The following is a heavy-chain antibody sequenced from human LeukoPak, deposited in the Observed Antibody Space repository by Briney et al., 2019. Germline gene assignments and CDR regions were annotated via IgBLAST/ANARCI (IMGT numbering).Heavy chain of an antibody. D-gene: IGHD3-22*01. J-gene: IGHJ4*02. CDR3: ARHYYYDSSGYDY. CDR1: GGSISSYY. CDR2: IYYSGST. V-gene: IGHV4-59*01. Sequence: PSETLSLTCTVSGGSISSYYWSWIRQPPGEGLEWIGYIYYSGSTNYNPSLKSRVTISVDTSKNQFSLKLSSVTAADTAVYYCARHYYYDSSGYDYWGQGTLVTVSS.